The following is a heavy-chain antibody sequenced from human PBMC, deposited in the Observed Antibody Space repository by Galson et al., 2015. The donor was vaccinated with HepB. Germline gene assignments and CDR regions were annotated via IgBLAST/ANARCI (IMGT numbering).Heavy chain of an antibody. CDR1: GLTFDYYA. Sequence: SLRLSCAASGLTFDYYAMHWVRQAPGKGLEWVAFIRGDGIKNYYADSVKGRFTISRDNSKNTLYLQMNSLRPEDTAVYYCAKNFGRRDYAAYYFDYWGQGTLVTVSS. D-gene: IGHD4-17*01. CDR2: IRGDGIKN. CDR3: AKNFGRRDYAAYYFDY. V-gene: IGHV3-30*02. J-gene: IGHJ4*02.